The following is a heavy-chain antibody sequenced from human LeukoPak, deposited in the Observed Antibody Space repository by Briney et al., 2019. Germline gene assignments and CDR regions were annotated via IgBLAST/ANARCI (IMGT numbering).Heavy chain of an antibody. J-gene: IGHJ5*02. CDR2: INHSGST. Sequence: SETPSLTCAVYGGSFSGYYWSWIRQPPGKGLEWIGEINHSGSTDYNPSLKSRVTISVDTSKNQFSLKLSSVTAADTAVYYCARGVVVVPAATGDWFDPWGQGTLVTVSS. D-gene: IGHD2-2*01. CDR1: GGSFSGYY. CDR3: ARGVVVVPAATGDWFDP. V-gene: IGHV4-34*01.